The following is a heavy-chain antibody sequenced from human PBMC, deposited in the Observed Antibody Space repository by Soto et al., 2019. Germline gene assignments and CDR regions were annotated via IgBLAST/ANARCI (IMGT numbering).Heavy chain of an antibody. Sequence: GGSLRLSCAASGFTFSSYGMHWVRQAPGKGLEWVAVIWYDGSNKYYADSVKGRFTISRDNSKNTLYLQMNSLRAEDTAVYYCARETVVVVAASGMDVWGQGTTVTVSS. CDR2: IWYDGSNK. CDR3: ARETVVVVAASGMDV. V-gene: IGHV3-33*01. D-gene: IGHD2-15*01. CDR1: GFTFSSYG. J-gene: IGHJ6*02.